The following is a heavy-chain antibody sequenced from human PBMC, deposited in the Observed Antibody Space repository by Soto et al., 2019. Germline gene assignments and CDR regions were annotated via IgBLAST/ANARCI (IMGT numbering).Heavy chain of an antibody. V-gene: IGHV1-69*13. J-gene: IGHJ6*02. CDR3: AKVRYSSPMGYYYGMDV. CDR1: RVAFSKFI. Sequence: ASVKVSCKSSRVAFSKFIVTWLRQAPGLALEWVGGIIPIFGTANYAQKFQGRVAITADESTSTSYLEVKNLRSEDTAVYYCAKVRYSSPMGYYYGMDVWGQGTTVTVSS. D-gene: IGHD6-19*01. CDR2: IIPIFGTA.